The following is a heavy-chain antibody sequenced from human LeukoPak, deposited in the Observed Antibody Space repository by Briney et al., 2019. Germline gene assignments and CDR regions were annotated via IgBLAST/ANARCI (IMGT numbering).Heavy chain of an antibody. J-gene: IGHJ4*02. CDR2: ISGSGGST. Sequence: GGSLRLSCAASGFTFSSYGMSWVRQAPGRGLEWVSAISGSGGSTYYADSVKGRFTISRDISKNTLYLQMNSLRAEDTAVYYCAKDQFRRVSDSSGYCNDYWGQGTLVTVSS. V-gene: IGHV3-23*01. CDR1: GFTFSSYG. D-gene: IGHD3-22*01. CDR3: AKDQFRRVSDSSGYCNDY.